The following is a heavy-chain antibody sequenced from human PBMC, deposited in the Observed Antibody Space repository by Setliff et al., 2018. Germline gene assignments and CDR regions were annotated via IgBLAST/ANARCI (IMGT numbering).Heavy chain of an antibody. CDR1: GITFKNAW. Sequence: GGSLRLSCAASGITFKNAWMTWVRQAPGKGLEWVGRIKSATEDAATDFAAAVKGRFTMSRDDSRNTVYLQMSSLKSEDTAIYYCATGPRDNRNFLNWLGSWGQGTRVTVS. V-gene: IGHV3-15*01. D-gene: IGHD3-9*01. CDR3: ATGPRDNRNFLNWLGS. J-gene: IGHJ5*01. CDR2: IKSATEDAAT.